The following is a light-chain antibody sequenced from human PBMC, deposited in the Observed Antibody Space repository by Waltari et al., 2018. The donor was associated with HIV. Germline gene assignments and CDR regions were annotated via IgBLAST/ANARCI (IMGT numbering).Light chain of an antibody. CDR1: SSAVGAYTF. V-gene: IGLV2-14*01. CDR3: GSYTNTTTSVV. Sequence: QSALTQPAPVSGSPGPSITLSCTGTSSAVGAYTFFSWYQQHPGRAPKLIIYEVIRRPSGVSNRFSGSKSGNTASLTISGLQAEDEADYSCGSYTNTTTSVVFGGGTKLTVL. J-gene: IGLJ2*01. CDR2: EVI.